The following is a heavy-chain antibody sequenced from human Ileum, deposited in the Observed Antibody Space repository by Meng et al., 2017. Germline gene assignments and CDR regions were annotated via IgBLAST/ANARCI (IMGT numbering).Heavy chain of an antibody. CDR2: IYHSGST. CDR1: GGSISSSNW. CDR3: ANLRYNWNYSADY. Sequence: QVQLQTSGPGLVKPSGPLSLTCAVSGGSISSSNWWSWVRQPPGKGLEWIGEIYHSGSTNYNPSLKSRVTISVDKSKNQFSLKLSSVTAADTAVYYCANLRYNWNYSADYWGQGTLVTVSS. V-gene: IGHV4-4*02. D-gene: IGHD1-7*01. J-gene: IGHJ4*02.